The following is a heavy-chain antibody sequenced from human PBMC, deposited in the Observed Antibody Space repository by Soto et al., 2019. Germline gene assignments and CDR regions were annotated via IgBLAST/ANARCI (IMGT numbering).Heavy chain of an antibody. V-gene: IGHV3-23*01. D-gene: IGHD2-2*01. J-gene: IGHJ2*01. CDR1: GFTFSSYA. Sequence: EVQLLESGGGLVQPGGSLRLSCAASGFTFSSYAMSWVRQAPGKGLEWVSAISGSGGSTYYADSVKGRFTISRDNSKNTLYLQMNSLRAEDTAVYYCAKVDCSSTSCYLAGGIAAAGDYWYFDLWGRGTLVTVSS. CDR2: ISGSGGST. CDR3: AKVDCSSTSCYLAGGIAAAGDYWYFDL.